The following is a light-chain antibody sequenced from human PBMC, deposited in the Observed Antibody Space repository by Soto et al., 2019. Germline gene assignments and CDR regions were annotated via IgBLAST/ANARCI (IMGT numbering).Light chain of an antibody. V-gene: IGKV1-5*01. CDR2: DAS. CDR3: QEYTSTNNPWR. Sequence: DIQVTQSPPTLSASVGDRVTITCRASQTISTGMAWYQQKPGKAPKFLVYDASTLQSGVASRFSGSGSGTEFTLIISGLQPDDSATYYCQEYTSTNNPWRFGQGTKVDIK. CDR1: QTISTG. J-gene: IGKJ1*01.